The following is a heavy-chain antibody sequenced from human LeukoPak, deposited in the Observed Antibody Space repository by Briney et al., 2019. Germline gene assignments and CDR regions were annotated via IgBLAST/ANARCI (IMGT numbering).Heavy chain of an antibody. Sequence: ASVKVSCKASGYTFTSYGISWVRQAPGQGLEWMGWISGYNGNTNYAQNLQGRVTITADESTSTAYMELSSLRSEDTAVYYCASYGSSGYYVVYWGQGTLVTVSS. J-gene: IGHJ4*02. CDR1: GYTFTSYG. V-gene: IGHV1-18*01. CDR2: ISGYNGNT. CDR3: ASYGSSGYYVVY. D-gene: IGHD3-22*01.